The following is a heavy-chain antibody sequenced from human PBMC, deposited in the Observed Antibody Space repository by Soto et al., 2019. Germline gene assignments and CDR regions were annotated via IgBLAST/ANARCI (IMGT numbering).Heavy chain of an antibody. J-gene: IGHJ4*02. CDR2: IYYSGST. CDR3: ARLTSSSWYEWAYYFDY. D-gene: IGHD6-13*01. Sequence: PSETLSLTCTVSGGSISSSSYYWGWIRQPPGKGLEWIGSIYYSGSTYYNPSLKSRVTISVDTSKNQFSLKLSSVTAADTAVYYFARLTSSSWYEWAYYFDYWGQGTLVTVPS. CDR1: GGSISSSSYY. V-gene: IGHV4-39*01.